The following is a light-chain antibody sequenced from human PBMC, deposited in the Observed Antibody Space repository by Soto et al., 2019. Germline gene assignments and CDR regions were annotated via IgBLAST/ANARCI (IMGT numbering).Light chain of an antibody. V-gene: IGKV3-20*01. CDR2: GAS. CDR1: QGVSNNY. Sequence: IVLTQSPGTLSLSPGESATLSCRASQGVSNNYLAWYQQRPGQPPRLLIYGASSRATGIPDRFSGGGSGTVFTLTISRLEPEDFAVYYCQQYGTSSPTTFGQGTRLEIE. J-gene: IGKJ5*01. CDR3: QQYGTSSPTT.